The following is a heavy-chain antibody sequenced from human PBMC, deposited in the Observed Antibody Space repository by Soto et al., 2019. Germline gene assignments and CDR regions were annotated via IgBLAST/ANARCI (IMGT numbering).Heavy chain of an antibody. V-gene: IGHV3-49*05. CDR1: GFTFGDYS. J-gene: IGHJ4*02. CDR2: IRRKAYGGTT. Sequence: EVQLVESGGDLVKPGRSLRLSCTGSGFTFGDYSVSWFRQAPGRGLEWVGFIRRKAYGGTTEYAASVKGRFTISRDDSKRIAYLQMSSLKIEATGVYYCTKSVVVPAAMAYWGQGTLVTVSS. CDR3: TKSVVVPAAMAY. D-gene: IGHD2-2*01.